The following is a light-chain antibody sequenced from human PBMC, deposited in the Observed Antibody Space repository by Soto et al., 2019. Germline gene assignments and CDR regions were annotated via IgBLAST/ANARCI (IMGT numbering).Light chain of an antibody. CDR1: QSIGTS. J-gene: IGKJ1*01. CDR3: QQYRHMRT. Sequence: DLQMTQSPSTLSASDGDRVTIACRASQSIGTSLAWYQQKAGKAPKLLIYEASNLESGVPSRFSGSGSGTEFTLTISSLQPDDFATYSCQQYRHMRTFGQGTKVEI. V-gene: IGKV1-5*03. CDR2: EAS.